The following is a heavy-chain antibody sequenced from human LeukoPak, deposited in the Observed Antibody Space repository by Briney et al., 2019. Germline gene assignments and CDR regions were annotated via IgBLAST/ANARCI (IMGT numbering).Heavy chain of an antibody. V-gene: IGHV4-61*01. J-gene: IGHJ5*02. CDR1: GGSISTGSYY. CDR3: ARVVATSQNWFDP. D-gene: IGHD5-12*01. Sequence: PSETLSLTCTVSGGSISTGSYYWGWIRQPPGKGLEWIGYIYYSGSTNYNPSLKSRVTISVDTSKTQFSLKLSSVTAADTAVYCCARVVATSQNWFDPWGQGTLVTVSS. CDR2: IYYSGST.